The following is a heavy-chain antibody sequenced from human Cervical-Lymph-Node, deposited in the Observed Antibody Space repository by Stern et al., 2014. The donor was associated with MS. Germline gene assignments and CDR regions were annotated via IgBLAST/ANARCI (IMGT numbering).Heavy chain of an antibody. J-gene: IGHJ6*02. D-gene: IGHD6-13*01. CDR2: IYPGDSDT. CDR1: GYSFTNYW. CDR3: ARHRQQTLYGMDV. Sequence: EVQLVESGAEVKKPGESLKISCKGSGYSFTNYWIGWVRQMPGKGLEWMGVIYPGDSDTRYSPSFQGRVPISADKSISPAYLQWSSLKASDTAMYYCARHRQQTLYGMDVWGQGTTVTVSS. V-gene: IGHV5-51*01.